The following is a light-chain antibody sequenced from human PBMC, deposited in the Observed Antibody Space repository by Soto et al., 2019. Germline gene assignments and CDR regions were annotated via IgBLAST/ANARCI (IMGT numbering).Light chain of an antibody. J-gene: IGKJ1*01. V-gene: IGKV1-5*01. CDR3: KQNENSWT. CDR1: QSISAW. CDR2: DAS. Sequence: DIQMTQYPSTLSATAGDRVTITCRASQSISAWLAWYQKKPGKAPKLLIYDASNLASGVPSRFSGSGSGTEFTLTISNLQPAEFATYYSKQNENSWTSGHGTKV.